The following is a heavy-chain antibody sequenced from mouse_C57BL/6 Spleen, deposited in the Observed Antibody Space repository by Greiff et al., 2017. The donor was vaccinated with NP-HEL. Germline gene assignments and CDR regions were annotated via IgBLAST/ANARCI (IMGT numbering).Heavy chain of an antibody. V-gene: IGHV2-5*01. J-gene: IGHJ4*01. CDR2: IWRGGST. CDR1: GFSFTSYG. CDR3: AKKNLGAPGMDY. Sequence: QVQLQQSGPGLVQPSQSLSITCTVSGFSFTSYGVHWVRQSPGKGLEWLGVIWRGGSTDYNAAFMSRLSITKDNSKSQVFFKMNSLQADDTAIYYCAKKNLGAPGMDYWGQGTSVTVSS.